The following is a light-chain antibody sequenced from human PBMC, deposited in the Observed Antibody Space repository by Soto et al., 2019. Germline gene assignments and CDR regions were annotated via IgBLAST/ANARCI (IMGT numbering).Light chain of an antibody. CDR1: SSNIGAGYD. Sequence: QSVLTQPPSVSGAPGQRGSISCTESSSNIGAGYDVHWYQQLPGTAPKLLIYANSYRPSGVPDRFSGSKSGTSASLAITGLQTDDEADYYCQSYDRSLSGLYVFGTGTKVTVL. J-gene: IGLJ1*01. CDR2: ANS. CDR3: QSYDRSLSGLYV. V-gene: IGLV1-40*01.